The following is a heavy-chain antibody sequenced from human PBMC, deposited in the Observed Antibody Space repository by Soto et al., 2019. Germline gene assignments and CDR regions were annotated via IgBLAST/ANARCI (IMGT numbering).Heavy chain of an antibody. CDR3: AIEVAAAGGEYDY. J-gene: IGHJ4*02. V-gene: IGHV1-18*01. D-gene: IGHD6-13*01. CDR2: ISAYNGNT. Sequence: QVPLVQSGAEVKNPGASVKVSCKASGYTFTKYGIGWVRQAPGQGLEWMGWISAYNGNTNYAQKLQGRVTMTTDTSTSTAYMELRSLRTDDTDVYYCAIEVAAAGGEYDYWGQGTLLTVSS. CDR1: GYTFTKYG.